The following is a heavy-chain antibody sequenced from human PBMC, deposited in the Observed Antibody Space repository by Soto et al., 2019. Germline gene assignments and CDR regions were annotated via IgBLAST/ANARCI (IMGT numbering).Heavy chain of an antibody. CDR2: IWYDGSNK. Sequence: GGSLRLSCSASGFTFSSYGMHWVRQAPGKGLEWVAVIWYDGSNKYYADSVKGRFTISRDNSKSTLYLQMNSLRAEDTAVYYCAKAYFVWSSEQPYYFDYWGQGTLVTVSS. V-gene: IGHV3-33*06. D-gene: IGHD3-16*01. CDR3: AKAYFVWSSEQPYYFDY. CDR1: GFTFSSYG. J-gene: IGHJ4*02.